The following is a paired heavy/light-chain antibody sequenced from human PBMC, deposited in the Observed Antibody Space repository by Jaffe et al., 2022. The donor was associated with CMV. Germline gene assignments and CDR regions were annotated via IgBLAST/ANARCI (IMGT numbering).Heavy chain of an antibody. V-gene: IGHV1-46*01. CDR3: AREQGTTVTTLTDYYYYYGMDV. CDR2: INPSGGST. Sequence: QVQLVQSGAEVKKPGASVKVSCKASGYTFTSYYMHWVRQAPGQGLEWMGIINPSGGSTSYAQKFQGRVTMTRDTSTSTVYMELSSLRSEDTAVYYCAREQGTTVTTLTDYYYYYGMDVWGQGTTVTVSS. J-gene: IGHJ6*02. CDR1: GYTFTSYY. D-gene: IGHD4-17*01.
Light chain of an antibody. V-gene: IGKV3-20*01. CDR2: GAS. J-gene: IGKJ2*01. Sequence: EIVLTQSPGTLSLSPGERATLSCRASQSVSSSYLAWYQQKPGQAPRLLIYGASSRATGIPDRFSGSGSGTDFTLTISRLEPEDFAVYYCQQYGSSGMYTFGQGTKLEIK. CDR3: QQYGSSGMYT. CDR1: QSVSSSY.